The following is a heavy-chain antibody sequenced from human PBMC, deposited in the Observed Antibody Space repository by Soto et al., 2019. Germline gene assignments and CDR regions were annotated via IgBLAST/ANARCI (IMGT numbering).Heavy chain of an antibody. CDR1: GLSFSSYS. J-gene: IGHJ4*02. CDR2: ISSSSSTM. V-gene: IGHV3-48*02. Sequence: EVQLVESGGGLVQPGGSLRLSCAASGLSFSSYSMNWVRQTPGKGLEWVSYISSSSSTMYYADSVKGRFTISRDDAKNSLYLQMNSLRDGDTAVYYCASGPLDYWGQGTLVTVSS. CDR3: ASGPLDY. D-gene: IGHD3-16*02.